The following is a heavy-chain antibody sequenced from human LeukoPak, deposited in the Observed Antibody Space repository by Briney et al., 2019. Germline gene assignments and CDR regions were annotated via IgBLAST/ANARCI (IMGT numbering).Heavy chain of an antibody. CDR3: ARVSPVNYYDSSGYYSAFDY. D-gene: IGHD3-22*01. J-gene: IGHJ4*02. CDR2: INTDGRST. V-gene: IGHV3-74*01. Sequence: GGSLRLYCAAAGFTFNIYWMHWGRQAPGKGLEGVSRINTDGRSTSYADSVKGRFTISRDNAKNTLYLQMNSLRAEDTAVYYCARVSPVNYYDSSGYYSAFDYWGQGTLVTVSS. CDR1: GFTFNIYW.